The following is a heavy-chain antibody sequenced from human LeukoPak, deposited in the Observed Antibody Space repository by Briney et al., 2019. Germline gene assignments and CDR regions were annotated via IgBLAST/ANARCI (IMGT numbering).Heavy chain of an antibody. D-gene: IGHD2-21*02. CDR2: IKHGGSEK. Sequence: PGGSLRLSCAASGFIFSSYWMSWVRQAPGKGLEWVANIKHGGSEKYFVDSVKGRFTISRDNAKNSLYLQMNSLRAEDTAVYYCARDATRGGDNDYWGQGTRVIVSS. J-gene: IGHJ4*02. CDR1: GFIFSSYW. V-gene: IGHV3-7*01. CDR3: ARDATRGGDNDY.